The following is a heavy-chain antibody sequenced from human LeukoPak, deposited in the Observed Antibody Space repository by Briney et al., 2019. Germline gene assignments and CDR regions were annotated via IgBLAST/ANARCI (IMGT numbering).Heavy chain of an antibody. Sequence: ASVKVSCKASGYTFTSYGISWVRQAPGQGLEWMGWISAYNGNTNYAQKLQGRVTMTTDTSTSTAYMELRSLRSDDTAVYYCASGAYYYGSGIYEAFDIWGQGTMVTVSS. J-gene: IGHJ3*02. CDR1: GYTFTSYG. CDR2: ISAYNGNT. D-gene: IGHD3-10*01. CDR3: ASGAYYYGSGIYEAFDI. V-gene: IGHV1-18*04.